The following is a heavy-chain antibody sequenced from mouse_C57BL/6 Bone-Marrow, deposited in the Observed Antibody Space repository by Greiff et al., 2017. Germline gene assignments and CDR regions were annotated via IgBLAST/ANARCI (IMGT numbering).Heavy chain of an antibody. CDR2: IDPSDSYT. CDR3: ANYRDYFDY. D-gene: IGHD5-5*01. Sequence: VKLQEPGAELVKPGASVKLSCKASGYTFTSYWMQWVNQRPGQGLEWIGEIDPSDSYTNYNQKFKGKATLTVDTSSSTAYMQLSSLTSEDSAVYYCANYRDYFDYWGQGTTLTVSS. J-gene: IGHJ2*01. CDR1: GYTFTSYW. V-gene: IGHV1-50*01.